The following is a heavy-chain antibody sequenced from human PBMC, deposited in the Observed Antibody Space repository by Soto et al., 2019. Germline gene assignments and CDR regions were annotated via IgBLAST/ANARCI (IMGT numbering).Heavy chain of an antibody. CDR1: GFTFTSYS. Sequence: EVQLVESGGGLVQPGGSLRLSCAASGFTFTSYSMNWVRQAPGKGLEWISYISSDTAVKFYADSVKGRCTVSRDNAKNSLYLQMNSVRDEDTAVYYGAGDDSGWYLGYWGQGTLVTVSS. V-gene: IGHV3-48*02. D-gene: IGHD6-19*01. J-gene: IGHJ4*02. CDR2: ISSDTAVK. CDR3: AGDDSGWYLGY.